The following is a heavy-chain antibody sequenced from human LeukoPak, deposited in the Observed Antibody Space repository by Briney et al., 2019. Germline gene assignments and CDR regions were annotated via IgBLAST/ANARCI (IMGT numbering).Heavy chain of an antibody. J-gene: IGHJ4*02. CDR3: ARNSGSYYIPDY. V-gene: IGHV4-39*07. Sequence: SETLSLTCTVSGGSISSSSYYWGWIRQPPGKGLEWIGSIYYSGSTNYNPSLKSRVTISVDTSKNQFSLKLSSVTAADTAVYYCARNSGSYYIPDYWGQGTLVTVSS. CDR1: GGSISSSSYY. D-gene: IGHD1-26*01. CDR2: IYYSGST.